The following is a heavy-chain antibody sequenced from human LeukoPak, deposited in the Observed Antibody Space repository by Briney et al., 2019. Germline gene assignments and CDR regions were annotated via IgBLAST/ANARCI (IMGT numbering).Heavy chain of an antibody. CDR2: INAGNGNT. V-gene: IGHV1-3*01. CDR1: GYTFSSYA. J-gene: IGHJ5*02. Sequence: GASVKVSCKASGYTFSSYAIHWVRQAPGRRLEWMGWINAGNGNTKYSQKFQGRVTITRDTSASTAYMELSSLRSEDTAVYYCARGHFLYSGYGPWGQGTLVTVSS. D-gene: IGHD5-12*01. CDR3: ARGHFLYSGYGP.